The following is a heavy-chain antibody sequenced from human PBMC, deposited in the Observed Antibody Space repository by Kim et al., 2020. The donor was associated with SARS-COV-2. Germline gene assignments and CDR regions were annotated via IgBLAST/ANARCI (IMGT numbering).Heavy chain of an antibody. J-gene: IGHJ4*02. CDR2: IYTSGST. CDR3: ARDSGSYFPYYFDY. D-gene: IGHD1-26*01. Sequence: SETLSLTCTVSGGSISSYYWSWIRQPAGKGLEWIGRIYTSGSTNYNPSLKSRVTMSVDTSKNQFSLKLSSVTAADTAVYYCARDSGSYFPYYFDYWGQGTLVTVSS. V-gene: IGHV4-4*07. CDR1: GGSISSYY.